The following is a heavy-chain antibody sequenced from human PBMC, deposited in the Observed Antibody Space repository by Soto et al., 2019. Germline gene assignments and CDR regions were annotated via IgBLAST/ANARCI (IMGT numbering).Heavy chain of an antibody. CDR2: IYYSGST. CDR3: DCYYDSSGTNHAFDI. J-gene: IGHJ3*02. Sequence: SETLSLTCTVSGGSISSSSYYWGWIRQPPGKGLEWIGSIYYSGSTYYNPSLKSRVTISVDTSKNQFSLKLSSVTAADTAVYYCDCYYDSSGTNHAFDIWGQGXMVTV. D-gene: IGHD3-22*01. V-gene: IGHV4-39*01. CDR1: GGSISSSSYY.